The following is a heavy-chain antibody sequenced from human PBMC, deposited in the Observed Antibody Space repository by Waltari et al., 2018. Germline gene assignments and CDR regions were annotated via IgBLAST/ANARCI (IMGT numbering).Heavy chain of an antibody. D-gene: IGHD6-13*01. V-gene: IGHV4-38-2*02. J-gene: IGHJ5*02. CDR1: GYSISSGYY. CDR2: IYHSGST. Sequence: QVQLQESGPGLVKPSETLSLTCPVSGYSISSGYYWGWIRQPPGKGLEWIGSIYHSGSTSYNPSLKSRVTISVDTSKNQFSLKLSSVTAADTAVYYCARGYSSSSIFDPWGQGTLVTVSS. CDR3: ARGYSSSSIFDP.